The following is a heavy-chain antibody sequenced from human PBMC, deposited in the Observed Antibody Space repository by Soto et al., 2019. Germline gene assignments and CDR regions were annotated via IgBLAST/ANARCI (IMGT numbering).Heavy chain of an antibody. CDR3: ARDPSYCGGDCSHPFDY. V-gene: IGHV3-48*03. CDR2: ISSSGSTI. D-gene: IGHD2-21*02. CDR1: GFTFSSYE. Sequence: GGSLRLSCAASGFTFSSYEMNWVRQAPGKGLEWVSYISSSGSTIYYADSVKGRFTISRDNAKNTLYLQMNSLRAEDTAVYYCARDPSYCGGDCSHPFDYWGQGTLVTVSS. J-gene: IGHJ4*02.